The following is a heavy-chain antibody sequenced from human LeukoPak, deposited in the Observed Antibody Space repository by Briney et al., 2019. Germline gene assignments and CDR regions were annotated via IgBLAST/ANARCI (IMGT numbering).Heavy chain of an antibody. J-gene: IGHJ1*01. V-gene: IGHV1-69*01. CDR2: IIPIFGTA. D-gene: IGHD1-14*01. Sequence: SVNVSCKASGGSFSSYAISWVRQVPGQGLEWMRGIIPIFGTANYAQKFQGRVTITADESTSTAYMELSSLRSEDTAVYYCARGLRGTPARLQHWGQGTLVTVSS. CDR3: ARGLRGTPARLQH. CDR1: GGSFSSYA.